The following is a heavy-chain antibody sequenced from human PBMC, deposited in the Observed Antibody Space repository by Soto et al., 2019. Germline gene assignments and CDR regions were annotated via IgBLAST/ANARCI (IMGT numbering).Heavy chain of an antibody. CDR3: ARGWAAAGTWDDGFDI. D-gene: IGHD6-13*01. CDR1: GGSISSYD. Sequence: PSETLSLTCTVSGGSISSYDWSWIRQPPGKGLEWVGYIYYSGSTNYNPSLKSRVTISVGTSKNQFSLKLSSVTAADTAVYYCARGWAAAGTWDDGFDIWGQGTMVTVSS. J-gene: IGHJ3*02. CDR2: IYYSGST. V-gene: IGHV4-59*01.